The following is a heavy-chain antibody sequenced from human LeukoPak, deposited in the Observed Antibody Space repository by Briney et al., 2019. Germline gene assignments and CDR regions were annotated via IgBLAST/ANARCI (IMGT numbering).Heavy chain of an antibody. Sequence: ASVKVSRKASGYTFTSYAMHWVRQAPGQRLEWMGWINAGNGNTKYSQKFQGRVTITRDTSASTAYMELSSLRSEDTAVYYCARGGAGSGRNYGMDVWGKGTTVTVSS. CDR3: ARGGAGSGRNYGMDV. J-gene: IGHJ6*04. D-gene: IGHD3-10*01. V-gene: IGHV1-3*01. CDR2: INAGNGNT. CDR1: GYTFTSYA.